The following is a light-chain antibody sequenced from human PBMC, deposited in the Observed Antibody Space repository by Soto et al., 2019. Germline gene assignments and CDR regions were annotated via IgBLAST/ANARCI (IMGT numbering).Light chain of an antibody. CDR3: SSYTSSSTYV. CDR2: EVS. CDR1: SSDVGSYNR. J-gene: IGLJ1*01. V-gene: IGLV2-18*02. Sequence: QSALTQPPSVSGSPGPSVAISCTGTSSDVGSYNRVSWYQQPPGTAPKVMIYEVSNRPSGVPDRFSGSKSGNTASLTISGLPAKDEADYYCSSYTSSSTYVFGTGTKLTVL.